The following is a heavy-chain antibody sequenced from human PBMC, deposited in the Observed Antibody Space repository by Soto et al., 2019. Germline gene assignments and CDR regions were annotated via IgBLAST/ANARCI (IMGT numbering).Heavy chain of an antibody. D-gene: IGHD6-19*01. CDR1: GGSVNSGTYY. Sequence: QLQLQESGPGLVKPSDTPSLTCTVSGGSVNSGTYYWSWIRQPPGKGLEWIGNIYYSESTNYNPSLRSRITISVDSSKNQFSLKLSSVTAADTAVYYCARERWDSSGRYGMDVWGQGTTVTVSS. CDR2: IYYSEST. V-gene: IGHV4-61*01. J-gene: IGHJ6*02. CDR3: ARERWDSSGRYGMDV.